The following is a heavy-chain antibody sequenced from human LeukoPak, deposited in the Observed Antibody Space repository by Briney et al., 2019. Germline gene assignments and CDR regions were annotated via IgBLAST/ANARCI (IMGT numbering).Heavy chain of an antibody. CDR2: ISYDGSNK. D-gene: IGHD3-22*01. CDR3: ARVPGYDSSGYFDY. Sequence: GGSLRLSCAASGFTFSSYAMHWVPQAPGKGLEWVAVISYDGSNKYYADSVKGRFTISRDNSKNTLYLQMNSLRAEDTAVYYCARVPGYDSSGYFDYWGQGTLVTVSS. CDR1: GFTFSSYA. J-gene: IGHJ4*02. V-gene: IGHV3-30*04.